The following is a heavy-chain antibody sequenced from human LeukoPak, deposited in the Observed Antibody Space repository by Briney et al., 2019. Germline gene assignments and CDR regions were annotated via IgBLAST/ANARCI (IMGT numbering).Heavy chain of an antibody. J-gene: IGHJ4*02. Sequence: GGSLRLSCAASGFTFSNYAMSWVRQAPGKGLEWVSAFSGSGGSTYYADSVKGRFTISRDNSKNTLYLQMNSLRAEDTAVYYCAKSQGYTGSDWAGDYWGQGTLVTVSS. CDR1: GFTFSNYA. CDR3: AKSQGYTGSDWAGDY. D-gene: IGHD2-2*02. V-gene: IGHV3-23*01. CDR2: FSGSGGST.